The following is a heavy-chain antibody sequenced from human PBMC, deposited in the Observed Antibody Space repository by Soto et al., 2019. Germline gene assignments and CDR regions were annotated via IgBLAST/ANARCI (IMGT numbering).Heavy chain of an antibody. CDR3: ARAALGGITIFP. D-gene: IGHD3-3*01. Sequence: SETLSLTCTVSGGSISSGGYYWSWIRQHPGKGLEWIGYIYYSGSTYYNPSLKSRVTISVDTSKNQFSLKLSSVTAADTAVYYCARAALGGITIFPWGQGTLVTVSS. CDR2: IYYSGST. V-gene: IGHV4-31*03. J-gene: IGHJ5*02. CDR1: GGSISSGGYY.